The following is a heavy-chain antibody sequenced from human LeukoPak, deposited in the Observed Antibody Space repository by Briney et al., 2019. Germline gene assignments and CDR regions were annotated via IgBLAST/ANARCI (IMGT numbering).Heavy chain of an antibody. Sequence: GESLKISCKGSGYTFISHWIGWVRQMPGKGLEWMGTIYPGDSDTRYSPSFQGQVTISTDKSISTAYLQWSSLKASDTAMYYCATSRRSGWYFDYWGQGTLVTVSS. CDR2: IYPGDSDT. J-gene: IGHJ4*02. CDR3: ATSRRSGWYFDY. V-gene: IGHV5-51*01. CDR1: GYTFISHW. D-gene: IGHD6-19*01.